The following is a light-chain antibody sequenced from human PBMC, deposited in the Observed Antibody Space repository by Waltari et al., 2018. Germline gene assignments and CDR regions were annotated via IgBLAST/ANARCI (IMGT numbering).Light chain of an antibody. CDR2: SVS. Sequence: RATLSCRASQSISSNFLAWYQQRPGQTPRLLIYSVSKRAPGIPARFSGSGSGTDFTLTITRLEPEDGAVYYCQQYYTSPRTFGGETKVEVK. V-gene: IGKV3-20*01. J-gene: IGKJ4*01. CDR1: QSISSNF. CDR3: QQYYTSPRT.